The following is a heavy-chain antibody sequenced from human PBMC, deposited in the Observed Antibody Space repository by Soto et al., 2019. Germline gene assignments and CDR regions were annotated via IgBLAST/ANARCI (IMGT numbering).Heavy chain of an antibody. Sequence: PGGSLRLSCAASGFTFSDHFMDWVLQAPGKGLEWVGRIRNKANSYTTEYAASVKGRFTISRDDSRNSLYLQMNSLKTEDTAMYYCTRAGILTTPYYFDYWGQGTLVTVSS. J-gene: IGHJ4*02. V-gene: IGHV3-72*01. CDR2: IRNKANSYTT. D-gene: IGHD2-21*01. CDR3: TRAGILTTPYYFDY. CDR1: GFTFSDHF.